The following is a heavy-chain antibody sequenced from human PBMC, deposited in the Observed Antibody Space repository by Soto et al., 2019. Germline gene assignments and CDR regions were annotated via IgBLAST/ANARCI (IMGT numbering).Heavy chain of an antibody. CDR3: VHRQYRQWLGILYFDY. D-gene: IGHD6-19*01. CDR1: GFSLSTSGVG. Sequence: QITLKESGPTLVKPTQTLTLTCTFSGFSLSTSGVGVGWIRQPPGKALEWLALIYWDDDKRYSPSLKSRLTIDKDTSKNQVVLTMTNMDPIVTATHYYVHRQYRQWLGILYFDYWGQGTLVTVFS. CDR2: IYWDDDK. V-gene: IGHV2-5*02. J-gene: IGHJ4*02.